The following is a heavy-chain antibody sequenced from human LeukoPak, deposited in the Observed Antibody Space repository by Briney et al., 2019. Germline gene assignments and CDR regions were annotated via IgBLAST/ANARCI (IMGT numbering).Heavy chain of an antibody. CDR2: IIPIFGTA. Sequence: GASVKVSCKASGGTFSSYAISWVRQAPGQGLEWMGGIIPIFGTANYAQKFQGRVTITADESTSTAYMELSSLRSEDTAVYYCARDYDFWSGYYDYYYYYGMDVWGQGTTVTVS. D-gene: IGHD3-3*01. V-gene: IGHV1-69*13. CDR3: ARDYDFWSGYYDYYYYYGMDV. J-gene: IGHJ6*02. CDR1: GGTFSSYA.